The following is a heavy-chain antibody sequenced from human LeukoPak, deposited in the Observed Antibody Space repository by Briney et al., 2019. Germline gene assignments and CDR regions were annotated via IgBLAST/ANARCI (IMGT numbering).Heavy chain of an antibody. CDR1: EFTYSNYW. J-gene: IGHJ4*02. V-gene: IGHV3-7*01. CDR2: VNPDGSSK. D-gene: IGHD3-10*01. CDR3: VSQGTLGY. Sequence: GGSLRLSCAASEFTYSNYWMAWHRQAPGKELEWVANVNPDGSSKYYADSVKGSFAISTDNAKNKLHLQMSSLRVEDTAVYYCVSQGTLGYWGQGTLVTVS.